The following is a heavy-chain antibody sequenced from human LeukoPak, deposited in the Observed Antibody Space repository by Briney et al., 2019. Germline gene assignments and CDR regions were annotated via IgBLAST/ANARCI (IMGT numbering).Heavy chain of an antibody. CDR2: ISAYNGNT. CDR1: GYTFTSYG. Sequence: ASVKVSCKASGYTFTSYGISWVRQAPGQGLEWMGWISAYNGNTNYAQKLQGRVTMTTDTSTSTAYMELRSLRSDDTAVYYCTPLTGTTPFKAFDIWGXXTMVTVSS. V-gene: IGHV1-18*01. D-gene: IGHD1-7*01. J-gene: IGHJ3*02. CDR3: TPLTGTTPFKAFDI.